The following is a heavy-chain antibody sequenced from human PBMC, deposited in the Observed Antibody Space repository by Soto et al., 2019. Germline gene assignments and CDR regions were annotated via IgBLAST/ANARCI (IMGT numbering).Heavy chain of an antibody. CDR1: GFTFSSYS. CDR2: ISSSSSYI. J-gene: IGHJ6*02. V-gene: IGHV3-21*01. Sequence: GSLRLSCAASGFTFSSYSMNWVRQAPGKGLEWVSSISSSSSYIYYADSVKGRFTISRDNAKNSLYLQMNSLRAEDTAVYYCARVGPYYDILTGYYHYYGMDVWGQGTTVTVS. CDR3: ARVGPYYDILTGYYHYYGMDV. D-gene: IGHD3-9*01.